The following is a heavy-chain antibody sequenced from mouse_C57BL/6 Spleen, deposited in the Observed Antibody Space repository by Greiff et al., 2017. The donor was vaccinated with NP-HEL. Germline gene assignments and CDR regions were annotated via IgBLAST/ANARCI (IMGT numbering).Heavy chain of an antibody. CDR1: GYTFTSYW. CDR3: ARWILRYRVDV. J-gene: IGHJ1*03. D-gene: IGHD1-1*01. CDR2: INPSNGGT. Sequence: VQLQQSGTELVKPGASVKLSCKASGYTFTSYWMHWVKQRPGQGLEWIGNINPSNGGTNYNEKFKSKATLPVDKSSSTAYMQLSSLTSGDSAVYYCARWILRYRVDVWGTGTTVTVSS. V-gene: IGHV1-53*01.